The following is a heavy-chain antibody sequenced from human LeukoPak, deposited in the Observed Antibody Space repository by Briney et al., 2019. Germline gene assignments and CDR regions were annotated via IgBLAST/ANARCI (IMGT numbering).Heavy chain of an antibody. D-gene: IGHD5-18*01. V-gene: IGHV3-21*01. CDR2: ISSSSSYI. J-gene: IGHJ4*02. CDR3: ARDLILQLTRFDY. Sequence: PGGSLRLSCAASGFTFSGSGMNWVRQAPGKGLEWVSSISSSSSYIYYADSVKGRFTISRDNAKNSLYLQMNSLRAEDTAVYYCARDLILQLTRFDYWGQGTLVTVSS. CDR1: GFTFSGSG.